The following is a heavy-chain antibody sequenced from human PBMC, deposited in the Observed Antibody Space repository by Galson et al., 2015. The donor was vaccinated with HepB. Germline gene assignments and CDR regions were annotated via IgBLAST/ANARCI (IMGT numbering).Heavy chain of an antibody. D-gene: IGHD3-3*01. CDR3: ARDARHRPILFDP. CDR2: INQDGSEK. CDR1: QLVLGDYW. V-gene: IGHV3-7*03. J-gene: IGHJ5*02. Sequence: LRLSCADSQLVLGDYWMSWVRQAPGKGLEWVACINQDGSEKNYVDSVKGRFTISRDNARNSLFLQMNTLRVEDTAVYYYARDARHRPILFDPWGQGTLVTVSS.